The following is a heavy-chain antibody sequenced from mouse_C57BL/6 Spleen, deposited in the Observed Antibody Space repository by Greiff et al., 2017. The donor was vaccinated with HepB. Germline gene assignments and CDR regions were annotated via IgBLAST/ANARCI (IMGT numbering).Heavy chain of an antibody. CDR1: GYAFTNYL. Sequence: QVQLKQSGAELVRPGTSVKVSCKASGYAFTNYLIEWVKQRPGQGLEWIGVINPGSGGTNYNEKFKGKATLTADKSSSTAYMQLSSLTSEDSAVYFCARSRDGRYFDVWGTGTTVTVSS. CDR2: INPGSGGT. CDR3: ARSRDGRYFDV. D-gene: IGHD3-3*01. V-gene: IGHV1-54*01. J-gene: IGHJ1*03.